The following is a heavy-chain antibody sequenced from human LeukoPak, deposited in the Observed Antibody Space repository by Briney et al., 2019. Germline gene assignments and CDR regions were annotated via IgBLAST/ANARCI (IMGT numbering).Heavy chain of an antibody. J-gene: IGHJ6*03. D-gene: IGHD1-26*01. CDR3: ARGMEPYYYMDV. CDR1: GYIFTTYD. CDR2: MNPNSGGT. V-gene: IGHV1-2*02. Sequence: ASVKVSCKASGYIFTTYDINWVRLAPGQGLEWMAWMNPNSGGTNYAQKFQGRVTMTRDTSISTAYMELSRLRSDDTAVYYCARGMEPYYYMDVWGKGTTVTVSS.